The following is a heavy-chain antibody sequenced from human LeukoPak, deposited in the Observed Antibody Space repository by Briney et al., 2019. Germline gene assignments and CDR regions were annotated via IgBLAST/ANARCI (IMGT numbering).Heavy chain of an antibody. CDR3: ARAGPSSSWHQFDY. D-gene: IGHD6-13*01. J-gene: IGHJ4*02. V-gene: IGHV3-48*01. CDR2: ISSSSSTI. CDR1: GFTFSSYS. Sequence: GGSLRLSCAASGFTFSSYSMNWVRQAPGKGLEWVSYISSSSSTIYYADSVKGRFTISRDNAKNSLYLQMNSLRVEDTAVYYCARAGPSSSWHQFDYWGQGTLVTVSS.